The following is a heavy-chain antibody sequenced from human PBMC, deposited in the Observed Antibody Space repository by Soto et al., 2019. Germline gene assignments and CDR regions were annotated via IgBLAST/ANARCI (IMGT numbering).Heavy chain of an antibody. D-gene: IGHD6-19*01. J-gene: IGHJ6*02. V-gene: IGHV1-18*01. CDR1: GGTFSSYA. CDR2: ISAYNGNT. CDR3: ARVAAVAGTVYYYGMDV. Sequence: QVQLVQSGAEVKKPGSSVKVSCKASGGTFSSYAISWVRQAPGQGLEWMGWISAYNGNTNYAQKLQGRVTMTTDTSTSTAYMELRSLRSDDTAVYYCARVAAVAGTVYYYGMDVWGQGTTVTVSS.